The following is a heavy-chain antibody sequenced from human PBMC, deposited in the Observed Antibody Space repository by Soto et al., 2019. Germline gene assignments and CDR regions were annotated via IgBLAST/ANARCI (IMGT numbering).Heavy chain of an antibody. CDR2: IKSKTDGGTT. Sequence: GGSLRLSCAASGFTFSNAWMSWVRQAPGKGLEWVGRIKSKTDGGTTDYAAPVKGRFTISRDDSKNTLYLQMNSLKTEDTAVYYCTTQTTVNTVYYYYGMDVWGQGTTVTVYS. CDR3: TTQTTVNTVYYYYGMDV. V-gene: IGHV3-15*01. CDR1: GFTFSNAW. D-gene: IGHD4-17*01. J-gene: IGHJ6*02.